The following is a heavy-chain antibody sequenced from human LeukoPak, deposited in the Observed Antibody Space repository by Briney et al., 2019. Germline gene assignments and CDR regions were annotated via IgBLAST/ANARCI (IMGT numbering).Heavy chain of an antibody. CDR3: AGGLLSGSYYGAHDY. Sequence: ASVKVSCKASGYTFTGYYMHWVRQAPGQGLEWMGIINPSGGSTSYAQKFQGRVTMTRDMSTSTVYMELSSLRSEDTAVYYCAGGLLSGSYYGAHDYWGQGTLVTVSS. V-gene: IGHV1-46*01. J-gene: IGHJ4*02. CDR1: GYTFTGYY. D-gene: IGHD1-26*01. CDR2: INPSGGST.